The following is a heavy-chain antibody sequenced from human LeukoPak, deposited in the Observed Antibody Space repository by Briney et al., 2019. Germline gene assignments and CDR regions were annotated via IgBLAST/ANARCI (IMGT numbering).Heavy chain of an antibody. V-gene: IGHV3-30*02. CDR2: IRYDGSNK. CDR1: GFTFSSYG. D-gene: IGHD6-19*01. Sequence: PGGSLRLSCAASGFTFSSYGMHWVRQAPGKGLEWVAFIRYDGSNKYYADSVKGRFTISRDNAKNTLYLQMNSLRAEDTAVYYCAKDLTPAIAVAGLGYFQHWGQGTLVTVSS. J-gene: IGHJ1*01. CDR3: AKDLTPAIAVAGLGYFQH.